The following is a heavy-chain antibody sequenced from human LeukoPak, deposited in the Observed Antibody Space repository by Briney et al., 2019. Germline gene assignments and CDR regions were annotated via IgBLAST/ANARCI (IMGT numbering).Heavy chain of an antibody. V-gene: IGHV3-33*01. J-gene: IGHJ4*02. D-gene: IGHD3-10*01. CDR1: GFTFSNYG. CDR3: AGNYGPCYFDY. Sequence: GRSLRLSCAASGFTFSNYGMHWVRQAPGKGLEWVAVIWYDGSNKYYADSVKGRFTISRDNSKNTLYLQMNSLRAEDTAVYYCAGNYGPCYFDYWGPGTPVTVSS. CDR2: IWYDGSNK.